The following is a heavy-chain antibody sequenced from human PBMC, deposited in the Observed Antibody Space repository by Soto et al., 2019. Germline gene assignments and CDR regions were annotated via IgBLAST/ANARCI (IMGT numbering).Heavy chain of an antibody. Sequence: SGPTLVNPTQTLTLTCTFSGFSLSTSGEGVGWIRQPPGKALEWLALIFWDDDKRYNSSLSSRLTITKATSKNQVVLTLTNMDPVDTATYYCAHRRDATVRVPAAISAWFDPWGQGTQVTVSS. D-gene: IGHD2-2*01. J-gene: IGHJ5*02. V-gene: IGHV2-5*02. CDR1: GFSLSTSGEG. CDR2: IFWDDDK. CDR3: AHRRDATVRVPAAISAWFDP.